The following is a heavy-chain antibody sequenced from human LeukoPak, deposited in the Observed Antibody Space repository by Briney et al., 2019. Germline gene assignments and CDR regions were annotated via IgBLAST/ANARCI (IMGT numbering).Heavy chain of an antibody. CDR3: ARGEYSISHFGY. CDR1: GYSFSNYG. V-gene: IGHV1-18*01. J-gene: IGHJ4*02. D-gene: IGHD6-6*01. CDR2: ISTYTDDI. Sequence: ASVKVSCKASGYSFSNYGIGWARQAPGQGLEWMGWISTYTDDIKYAENLRGRLTMTTDTPTSTAYMELRSLRSDDTAVYYCARGEYSISHFGYWGQGTQVVVSS.